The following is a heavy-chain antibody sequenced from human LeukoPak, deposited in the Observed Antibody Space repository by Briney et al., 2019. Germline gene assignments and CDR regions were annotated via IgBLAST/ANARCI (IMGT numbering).Heavy chain of an antibody. V-gene: IGHV3-30*18. CDR2: ISYDGGNK. Sequence: PGGSLRLSCAASGFTFSSYSMNWVRQAPGKGLEWVAVISYDGGNKYYADSVKGRFTISRDNTKNTLFLQINSLRAEDTAVYYGANEWYYGSGSLGRDYWGQGTLVSVSS. CDR3: ANEWYYGSGSLGRDY. CDR1: GFTFSSYS. J-gene: IGHJ4*02. D-gene: IGHD3-10*01.